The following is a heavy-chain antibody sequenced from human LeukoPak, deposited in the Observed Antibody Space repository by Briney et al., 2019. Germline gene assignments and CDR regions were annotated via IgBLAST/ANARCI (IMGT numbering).Heavy chain of an antibody. D-gene: IGHD2-15*01. CDR2: IYYSGST. CDR3: ARRYCSGGSCYSRFGGAFDP. Sequence: SETLSLTCTVSGGSISSSSYYWGWLRQPPGTGLEWIGSIYYSGSTYDNPSLKSRGTISVDTSKNQFFLKLSSVTAADTAVYYCARRYCSGGSCYSRFGGAFDPWGQGTLVTVSS. V-gene: IGHV4-39*01. J-gene: IGHJ5*02. CDR1: GGSISSSSYY.